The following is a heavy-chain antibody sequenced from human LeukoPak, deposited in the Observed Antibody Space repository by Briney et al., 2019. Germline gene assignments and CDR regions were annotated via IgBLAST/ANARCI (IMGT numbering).Heavy chain of an antibody. J-gene: IGHJ4*02. D-gene: IGHD5-12*01. CDR1: GFIFSSYG. CDR2: ISYDGTNK. V-gene: IGHV3-30*18. Sequence: GRSLRLSCVASGFIFSSYGIHWVRQAPGKGLEGVAVISYDGTNKNYAESVKGRFTISRDNSKNTVHLQMNSLRAEDTAVYYCAKDRGYSGYDYGDFDYWGQGTLVTVSS. CDR3: AKDRGYSGYDYGDFDY.